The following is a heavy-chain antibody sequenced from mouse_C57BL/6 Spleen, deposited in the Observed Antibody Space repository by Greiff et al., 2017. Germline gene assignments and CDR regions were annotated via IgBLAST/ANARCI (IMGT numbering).Heavy chain of an antibody. V-gene: IGHV5-9-1*02. Sequence: EVHLVESGEGLVKPGGSLKLSCAASGFTFSSYAMSWVRQTPEKRLEWVAYISSGGDYIYYADTVKGRFTISRDNARNTLYLQMSSLKSEDTAMYYCTRAPYSNFYFVYWGQGTTLTVSS. CDR2: ISSGGDYI. D-gene: IGHD2-5*01. CDR3: TRAPYSNFYFVY. CDR1: GFTFSSYA. J-gene: IGHJ2*01.